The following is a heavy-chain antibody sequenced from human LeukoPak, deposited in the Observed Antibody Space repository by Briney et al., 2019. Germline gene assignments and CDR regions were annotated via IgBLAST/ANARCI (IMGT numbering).Heavy chain of an antibody. CDR2: IYYSGRT. V-gene: IGHV4-39*01. CDR3: AICRKLYAGSSRYCNYFDY. J-gene: IGHJ4*02. CDR1: GRSISSSSDY. Sequence: PSETLSLTCSVSGRSISSSSDYWGWIGQPPGKGLEWVGRIYYSGRTYYNLSLKSRVTMSVDTSTNQFSLKLSSVTAADTAVYYCAICRKLYAGSSRYCNYFDYWGQGTLVTVSS. D-gene: IGHD3-22*01.